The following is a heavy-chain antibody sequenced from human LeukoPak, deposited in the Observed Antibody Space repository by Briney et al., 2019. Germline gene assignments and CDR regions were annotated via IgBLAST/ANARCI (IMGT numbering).Heavy chain of an antibody. CDR1: GFTVTSNY. CDR3: ARGGERLAATRY. D-gene: IGHD6-13*01. Sequence: GGSLRLSCAASGFTVTSNYMSWVRQAPGKGLEWVSVIYSGGSTYYSDSVKGRFTISTDNSKNTLYFQMNSLRAEDTAVYYCARGGERLAATRYWGQGTLVTVSS. J-gene: IGHJ4*02. V-gene: IGHV3-66*01. CDR2: IYSGGST.